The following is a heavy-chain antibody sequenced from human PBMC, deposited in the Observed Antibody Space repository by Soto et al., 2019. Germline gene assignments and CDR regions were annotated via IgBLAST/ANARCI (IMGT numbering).Heavy chain of an antibody. CDR3: ARDSSHYDTYYYGMDV. D-gene: IGHD3-9*01. CDR1: GFTFSSYS. CDR2: ISSSSSYI. Sequence: GGSLRLSCAASGFTFSSYSMNWVRQAPGKGLEWVSSISSSSSYIYYADSVKGRFTISRDNAKNSLYLQMNSLRAEDTAVYYCARDSSHYDTYYYGMDVWGQGTTVTVSS. V-gene: IGHV3-21*01. J-gene: IGHJ6*02.